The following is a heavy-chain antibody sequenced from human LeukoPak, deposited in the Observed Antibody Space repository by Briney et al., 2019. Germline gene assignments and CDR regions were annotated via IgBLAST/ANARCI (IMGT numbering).Heavy chain of an antibody. CDR1: GFTFSSYA. D-gene: IGHD2-15*01. Sequence: GGSLRLSCAASGFTFSSYAMSWVRQAPGKGLEWVSAISGSGGSTYYADSVKGRFTISRDTSTNTLYLQLNSLRVDDTAVYYCARVLRSGGSADPWGQGTLVTVSS. CDR3: ARVLRSGGSADP. V-gene: IGHV3-23*01. J-gene: IGHJ5*02. CDR2: ISGSGGST.